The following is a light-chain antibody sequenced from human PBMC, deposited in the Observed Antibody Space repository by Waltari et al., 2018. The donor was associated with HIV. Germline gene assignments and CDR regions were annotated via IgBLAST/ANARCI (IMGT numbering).Light chain of an antibody. V-gene: IGLV1-51*01. CDR1: SLHNENNF. CDR2: DNN. CDR3: GTWDNSLSVWV. J-gene: IGLJ3*02. Sequence: QSVLTQPPSVSAAPGQKVTIPCSGSSLHNENNFVTWYQQFPGTAPKLLIYDNNKRPSGIPDRFSGSKSGTSATLGITGLQTGDEAHYYCGTWDNSLSVWVFGGGTKVTVL.